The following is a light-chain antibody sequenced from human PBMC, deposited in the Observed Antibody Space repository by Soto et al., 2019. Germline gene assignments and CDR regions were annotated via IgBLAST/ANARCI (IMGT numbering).Light chain of an antibody. CDR2: TAS. Sequence: DIQMTQSPSSVSASVGDRVTITCRASQGVGTWLAWFQQKPGEDPRLLIYTASTLHSGVPSRFSGSGSGTDFTLTITSLQPEDFATYYCQQGDSFPLTFGGGTKVEIK. CDR1: QGVGTW. J-gene: IGKJ4*01. CDR3: QQGDSFPLT. V-gene: IGKV1-12*01.